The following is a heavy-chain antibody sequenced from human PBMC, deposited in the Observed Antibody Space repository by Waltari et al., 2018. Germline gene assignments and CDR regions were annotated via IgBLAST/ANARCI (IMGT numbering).Heavy chain of an antibody. CDR3: AKDLYDSSGYYYIDY. CDR2: IYSGGST. J-gene: IGHJ4*02. Sequence: EVQLLESGGGLVQPGGSLRLSCAASGFTFSSYAMSWVRQAPGKGLEWVSVIYSGGSTYYADSVKGRFTISRDNSKNTLYLQMNSLRAEDTAVYYCAKDLYDSSGYYYIDYWGQGTLVTVSS. D-gene: IGHD3-22*01. CDR1: GFTFSSYA. V-gene: IGHV3-23*03.